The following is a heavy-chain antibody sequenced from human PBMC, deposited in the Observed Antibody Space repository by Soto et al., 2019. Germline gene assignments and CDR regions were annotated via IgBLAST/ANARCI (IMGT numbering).Heavy chain of an antibody. CDR2: IYYSGST. Sequence: SSETLSLTCTVSGGSISSSNYYWGWIRQPPGKGLEWIGTIYYSGSTYYNPSLKRRVAISIDTSKNQFSLNLSSLTAADTAVYYCASLNLSFDPWGQGTLVTVSS. CDR3: ASLNLSFDP. J-gene: IGHJ5*02. V-gene: IGHV4-39*07. CDR1: GGSISSSNYY.